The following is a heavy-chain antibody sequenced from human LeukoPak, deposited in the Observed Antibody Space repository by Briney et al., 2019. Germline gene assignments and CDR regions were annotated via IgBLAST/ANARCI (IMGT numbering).Heavy chain of an antibody. CDR3: ARAVGGDGSGSL. Sequence: SETLSLTCTVSGGSISSSSYYWGWIRQPPGKGLEWIGYIYYRVTSDYNPSLKSRVTMSVDMSTRQISLKLSSVNAADTAVYYCARAVGGDGSGSLWGPGTLVTVSS. CDR2: IYYRVTS. D-gene: IGHD3-10*01. CDR1: GGSISSSSYY. V-gene: IGHV4-61*05. J-gene: IGHJ4*02.